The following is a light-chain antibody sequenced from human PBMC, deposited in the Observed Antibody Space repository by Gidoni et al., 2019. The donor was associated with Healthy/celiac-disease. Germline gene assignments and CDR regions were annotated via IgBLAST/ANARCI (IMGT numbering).Light chain of an antibody. CDR1: QSVLYSPNNKNS. Sequence: DIVMTPSPDSLAVSLGERSTINCKSSQSVLYSPNNKNSLAWYQQKPGQPPKLLIYWASTRESGVPDRFSGSGSGTDFTLTISSLQAEDVAVYYCQQYYSTPLTFGGGTKVEIK. CDR2: WAS. CDR3: QQYYSTPLT. J-gene: IGKJ4*01. V-gene: IGKV4-1*01.